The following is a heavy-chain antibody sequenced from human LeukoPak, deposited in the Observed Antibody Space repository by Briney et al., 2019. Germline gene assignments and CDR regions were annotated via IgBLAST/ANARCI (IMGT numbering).Heavy chain of an antibody. V-gene: IGHV4-34*01. J-gene: IGHJ5*02. Sequence: SETLSLTCAVYGGSFSGYYWSWIRQPPGKGLEWIGEINHSGSTNYNPSLKSRVTISVDTSKNQFSLKLSSVTAADTAVYYCARRRCSSTSCPLSWFDPWGQGTRVTVSS. CDR1: GGSFSGYY. CDR2: INHSGST. D-gene: IGHD2-2*01. CDR3: ARRRCSSTSCPLSWFDP.